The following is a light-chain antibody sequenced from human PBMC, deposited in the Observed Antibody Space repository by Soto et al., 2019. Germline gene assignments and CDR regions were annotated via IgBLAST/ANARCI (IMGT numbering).Light chain of an antibody. CDR1: QSVRTN. V-gene: IGKV3-15*01. J-gene: IGKJ4*01. CDR2: DAS. CDR3: QRYNDWPPLT. Sequence: IVMTQSPATLSVSPGDRGTLSCRASQSVRTNLAWYQLTPGQTPRLLIYDASTRATGVPARFSGTGSGTDFNRTRSSLQSDDFAVYHSQRYNDWPPLTFGGGTKVDI.